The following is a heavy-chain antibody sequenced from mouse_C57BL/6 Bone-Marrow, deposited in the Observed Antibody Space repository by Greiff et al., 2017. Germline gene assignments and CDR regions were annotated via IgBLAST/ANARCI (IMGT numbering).Heavy chain of an antibody. CDR2: IYPGNSDP. CDR3: TSTSYYYGNWYFDV. J-gene: IGHJ1*03. Sequence: VQLQQSGTVLARPGASVKMSCKTSGYTFTSYWIHWVKQRPGQGLEWIGAIYPGNSDPSYNQKFKGKAKLTAVTSASTAYMELSSLTHEDAAFYYCTSTSYYYGNWYFDVWGTGTTVTVSS. D-gene: IGHD1-1*01. V-gene: IGHV1-5*01. CDR1: GYTFTSYW.